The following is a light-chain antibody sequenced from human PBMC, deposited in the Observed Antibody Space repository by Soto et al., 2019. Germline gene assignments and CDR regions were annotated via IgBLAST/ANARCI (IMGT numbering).Light chain of an antibody. CDR1: QSINSW. Sequence: DTQMTQSPSTLSASVGDRVTITCRASQSINSWLAWYQQKPGKAPKLLIYKASSLESGVPSRFSGSGSGTEFTLTISSLQPDGFATYYCQQYNKYWTFGQGTKVEIK. V-gene: IGKV1-5*03. CDR2: KAS. CDR3: QQYNKYWT. J-gene: IGKJ1*01.